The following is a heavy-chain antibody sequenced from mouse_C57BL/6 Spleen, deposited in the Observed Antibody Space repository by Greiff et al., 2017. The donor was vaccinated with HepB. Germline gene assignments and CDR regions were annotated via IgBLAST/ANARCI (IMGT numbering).Heavy chain of an antibody. Sequence: DVHLVESGGGLVKPGGSLKLSCAASGFTFSDYGMHWVRQAPEKGLEWVAYISSGSSTIYYVDTVKGRFTISRDNAKNTLFLQMTSLRSEDTAMYYCARNDWMDYWGQGTSVTVSS. CDR2: ISSGSSTI. CDR1: GFTFSDYG. J-gene: IGHJ4*01. D-gene: IGHD2-12*01. CDR3: ARNDWMDY. V-gene: IGHV5-17*01.